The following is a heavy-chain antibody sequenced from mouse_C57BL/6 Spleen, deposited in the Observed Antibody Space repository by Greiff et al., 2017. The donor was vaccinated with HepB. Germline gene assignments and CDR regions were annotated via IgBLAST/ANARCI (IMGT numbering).Heavy chain of an antibody. CDR3: ARRGYDVLFDY. J-gene: IGHJ2*01. CDR1: GFTFSDYG. CDR2: ISSGSSTI. Sequence: EVQLQQSGGGLVKPGGSLKLSCAASGFTFSDYGMHGVRQAPEKGLEWGAYISSGSSTIYYADTVKGRFTISRDNAKNTLFLHMTSLRSEDTAMYYCARRGYDVLFDYWGQGTTLTVSS. V-gene: IGHV5-17*01. D-gene: IGHD2-2*01.